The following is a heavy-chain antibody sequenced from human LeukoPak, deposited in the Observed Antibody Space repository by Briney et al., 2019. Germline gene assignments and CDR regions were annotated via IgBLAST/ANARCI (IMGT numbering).Heavy chain of an antibody. D-gene: IGHD5-18*01. Sequence: GGSPRLSCAASGFTFSSYAMSWVRQAPGKGLEWVSAISGSGGSTYYADSVKGRFTLSRDNSKNTLYLQMNSLRAEDTAVYYCGKDRFNSYGYDYWGQGTLVTVSS. J-gene: IGHJ4*02. CDR1: GFTFSSYA. V-gene: IGHV3-23*01. CDR2: ISGSGGST. CDR3: GKDRFNSYGYDY.